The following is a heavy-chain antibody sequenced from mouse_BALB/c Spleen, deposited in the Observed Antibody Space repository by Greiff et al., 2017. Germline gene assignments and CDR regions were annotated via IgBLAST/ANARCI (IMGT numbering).Heavy chain of an antibody. CDR1: GFTFSSYA. CDR3: ARRGNSPFAY. D-gene: IGHD2-1*01. CDR2: ISSGGSYT. J-gene: IGHJ3*01. Sequence: DVKLVESGGGLVKPGGSLKLSCAASGFTFSSYAMSWVRQSPEKRLEWVAEISSGGSYTYYPDTVTGRFTISRDNAKNTLYLEMSSLRSEDTAMYYCARRGNSPFAYWGQGTLVTVSA. V-gene: IGHV5-9-4*01.